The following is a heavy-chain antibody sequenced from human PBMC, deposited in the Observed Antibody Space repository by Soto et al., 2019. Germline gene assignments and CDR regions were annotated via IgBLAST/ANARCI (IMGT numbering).Heavy chain of an antibody. V-gene: IGHV3-30-3*01. D-gene: IGHD2-8*01. J-gene: IGHJ5*02. CDR1: GFTFSSYA. Sequence: GGSLRLSFAASGFTFSSYAMDWVRQAPGRGLEWVAVISYDGSNKYYADSVKGRFTISRDNSKNTLYLQMNSLRAEDTAVYYCARDVPDIVLMVYANWFDPWGQGTLVTVSS. CDR2: ISYDGSNK. CDR3: ARDVPDIVLMVYANWFDP.